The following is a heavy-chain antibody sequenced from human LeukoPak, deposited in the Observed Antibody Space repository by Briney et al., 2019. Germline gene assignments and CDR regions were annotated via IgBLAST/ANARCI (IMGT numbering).Heavy chain of an antibody. V-gene: IGHV4-61*01. D-gene: IGHD3-9*01. Sequence: PSETLSLTCTVSGGSISSSSYYWSWIRQPPGKGLEWIGYIYYSGSTNYNPSLKSRVTISVDTSKNQFSLKLSSVTAADAAVYYCARGGLRYFDWLLFPRSGNYYYYMDVWGKGTTVTVSS. CDR3: ARGGLRYFDWLLFPRSGNYYYYMDV. CDR2: IYYSGST. CDR1: GGSISSSSYY. J-gene: IGHJ6*03.